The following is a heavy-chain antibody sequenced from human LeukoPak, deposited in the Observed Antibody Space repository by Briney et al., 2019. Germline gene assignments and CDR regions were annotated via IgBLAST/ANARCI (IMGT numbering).Heavy chain of an antibody. J-gene: IGHJ1*01. Sequence: SETLSLTCAVYGGSFSNYYWSWIRQPPGKGLEWIGEINHSGSTNYNPSLKSRVTISVDKSKNQFSLNVSSVTAADTAVYYCARAEVVGAHLRSGYFQHWGQGTLVIVSS. CDR3: ARAEVVGAHLRSGYFQH. D-gene: IGHD1-26*01. CDR2: INHSGST. V-gene: IGHV4-34*01. CDR1: GGSFSNYY.